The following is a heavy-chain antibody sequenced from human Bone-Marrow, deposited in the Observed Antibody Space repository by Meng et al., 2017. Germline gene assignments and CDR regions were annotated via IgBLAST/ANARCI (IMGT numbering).Heavy chain of an antibody. D-gene: IGHD1-26*01. V-gene: IGHV4-31*09. Sequence: QVQLQESGPGLVKPSQTLSLTCTVSGGSISSGGYYWSWIRQHPGKGLEWIGYIYYSGSTYYNPSLKSRVTISVDKSKNQFYLSLFSVTAADTAVYYCGRDQGRELINHWGQGTLVTVSS. CDR2: IYYSGST. J-gene: IGHJ4*02. CDR1: GGSISSGGYY. CDR3: GRDQGRELINH.